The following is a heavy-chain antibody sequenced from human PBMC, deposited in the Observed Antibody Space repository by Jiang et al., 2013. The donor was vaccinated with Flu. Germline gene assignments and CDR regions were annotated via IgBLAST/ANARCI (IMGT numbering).Heavy chain of an antibody. D-gene: IGHD4-23*01. CDR3: ARDLGHGGNSDY. V-gene: IGHV4-38-2*02. Sequence: QLVESGPGLVKPSETLSLTCGVSGYSISSGYYWGWIRQPPGKGLEWIGSIYYSGGTFYNPSLKSRVTISIDRSKNQLSLKLNSVTAADTAVYYCARDLGHGGNSDYWGQGTLVTVS. CDR2: IYYSGGT. CDR1: GYSISSGYY. J-gene: IGHJ4*02.